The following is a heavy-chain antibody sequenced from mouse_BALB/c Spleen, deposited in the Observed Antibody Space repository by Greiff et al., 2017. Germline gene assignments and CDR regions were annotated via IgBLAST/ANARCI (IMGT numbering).Heavy chain of an antibody. CDR1: GYSFTGYF. D-gene: IGHD1-1*01. CDR3: GRDYGSSYGGFAY. CDR2: INPYNGDT. J-gene: IGHJ3*01. V-gene: IGHV1-37*01. Sequence: EVQLVESGPELVKPGASVKISCKASGYSFTGYFMNWVKQSHGKSLEWIGRINPYNGDTFYNQKFKGKATLTVDKSSSTAHMELLSLTSEDSAVYYCGRDYGSSYGGFAYWGQGTLVTVSA.